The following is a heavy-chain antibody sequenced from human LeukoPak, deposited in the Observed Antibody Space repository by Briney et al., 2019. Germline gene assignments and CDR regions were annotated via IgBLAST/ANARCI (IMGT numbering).Heavy chain of an antibody. CDR3: ARARYSRSWYEPFDP. Sequence: PSETLSLTCTVSGGSISSYYWSWIRQPPGKGLEWIGYIYYSGSTNYNPSLKSRVTISVDTSKNQFSLKVSSVTAAGTAVYYCARARYSRSWYEPFDPWGQGTLVTVSS. CDR1: GGSISSYY. V-gene: IGHV4-59*01. CDR2: IYYSGST. J-gene: IGHJ5*02. D-gene: IGHD6-13*01.